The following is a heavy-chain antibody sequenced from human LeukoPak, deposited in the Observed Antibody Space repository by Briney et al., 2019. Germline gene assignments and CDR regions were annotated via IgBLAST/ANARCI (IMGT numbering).Heavy chain of an antibody. D-gene: IGHD2-21*01. V-gene: IGHV4-59*01. CDR1: GGSISSYY. J-gene: IGHJ4*02. CDR2: IYYSGST. CDR3: ARGQSGETYFDY. Sequence: SETLSLTCTVSGGSISSYYWSWIRQPPGKGLEWIGYIYYSGSTNYNPSLKSRVTISVDTSKNQFSLKLSSVTAADTAVYYCARGQSGETYFDYWGLGTLVTVSS.